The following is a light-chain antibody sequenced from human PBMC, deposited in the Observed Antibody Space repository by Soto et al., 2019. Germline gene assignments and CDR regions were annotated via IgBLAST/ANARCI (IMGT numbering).Light chain of an antibody. CDR1: ETIRGL. V-gene: IGKV3-20*01. CDR3: QQYGNSPIT. J-gene: IGKJ5*01. CDR2: GAS. Sequence: EIGLTQSPATLSFSPGERATLSCMASETIRGLLAWYQQRPGQAPRLLIYGASSRATGIPDRFSGSGSGTDFTLTISRLEPEDFAVYYCQQYGNSPITCGKGKRLAIK.